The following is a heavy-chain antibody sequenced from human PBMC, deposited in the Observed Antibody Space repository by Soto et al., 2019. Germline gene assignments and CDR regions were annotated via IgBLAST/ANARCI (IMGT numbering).Heavy chain of an antibody. CDR2: VYYRGST. V-gene: IGHV4-39*07. CDR3: ARRLSNGYYGSGSYYPNYYFDY. Sequence: SETLSLTCTVTGGSIRRRGYYWSWIRQRPGEGLEWIGFVYYRGSTNYNPSLKSRVTISVDTSKNQFSLKLSSVTAADTAVYYCARRLSNGYYGSGSYYPNYYFDYWGQGTLVTVSS. CDR1: GGSIRRRGYY. D-gene: IGHD3-10*01. J-gene: IGHJ4*02.